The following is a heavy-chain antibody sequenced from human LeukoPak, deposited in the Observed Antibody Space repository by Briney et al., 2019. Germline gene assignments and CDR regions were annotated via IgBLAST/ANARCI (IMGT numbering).Heavy chain of an antibody. V-gene: IGHV4-34*01. CDR1: GGSFSGYY. CDR3: ARDSSSWNYQSSGFDP. D-gene: IGHD1-7*01. CDR2: IYYSGST. Sequence: SETLSLTCAVYGGSFSGYYWGWIRQPPGKGLEWIGSIYYSGSTCYNPSLKSRVTISVDTSKNQFSLKLSSVTAADTAVYYCARDSSSWNYQSSGFDPWGQGTLVTVSS. J-gene: IGHJ5*02.